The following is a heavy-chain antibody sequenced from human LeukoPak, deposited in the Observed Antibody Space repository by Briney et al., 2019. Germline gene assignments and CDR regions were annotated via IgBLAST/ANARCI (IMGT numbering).Heavy chain of an antibody. CDR1: GFTFSSYA. CDR2: ISYDGSNK. D-gene: IGHD2-15*01. J-gene: IGHJ4*02. V-gene: IGHV3-30-3*01. Sequence: PGGSLRLSCAASGFTFSSYAMHWARQAPGKGLEWVAVISYDGSNKYYADSVKGRFTISRDNSKNTLYLQMNSLRAEDTAVYYCARAQDIVVVVAATPGGYWGQGTLVTVSS. CDR3: ARAQDIVVVVAATPGGY.